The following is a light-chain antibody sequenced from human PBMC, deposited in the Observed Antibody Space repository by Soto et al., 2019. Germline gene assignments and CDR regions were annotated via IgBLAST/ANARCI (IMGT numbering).Light chain of an antibody. V-gene: IGLV2-14*01. CDR2: EVS. Sequence: QSALTQPASVSGSPGQSITISCTGTSSDVGSYDYVSWYQQHPGKAPKLMIYEVSHRPSGISNRFSGSKSGYTASLIISGLQAEDEADYYCASYTSTTHVVFGGGTKLTVL. CDR3: ASYTSTTHVV. CDR1: SSDVGSYDY. J-gene: IGLJ2*01.